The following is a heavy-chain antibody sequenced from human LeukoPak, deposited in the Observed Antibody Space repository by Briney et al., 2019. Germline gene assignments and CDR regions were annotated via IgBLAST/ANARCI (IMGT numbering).Heavy chain of an antibody. V-gene: IGHV3-23*01. CDR1: GITFRDYA. CDR3: AKREYDSSAYPMYPIDY. CDR2: ISGSGGTT. D-gene: IGHD3-22*01. J-gene: IGHJ4*02. Sequence: GGSLRLSCAASGITFRDYAMTWVRQAPGKGLERVSVISGSGGTTYYADSVEGRFTISRDNSKNTLYLQMNSLRTEDSAVYYCAKREYDSSAYPMYPIDYLGQGTLVTVSA.